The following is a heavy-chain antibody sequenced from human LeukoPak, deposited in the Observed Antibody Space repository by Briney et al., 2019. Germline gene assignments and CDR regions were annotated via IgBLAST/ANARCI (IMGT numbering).Heavy chain of an antibody. V-gene: IGHV3-7*01. Sequence: GGSLRLSCAASGFTLSSYWMSWVRQAPGKGLEWVANIKQDGSEKYYVDSVKGRFTISRDNAKTSLYLQMNSLRAEDTAVYYCARGNTGLWGQGTLVTVSS. CDR2: IKQDGSEK. D-gene: IGHD2/OR15-2a*01. CDR1: GFTLSSYW. CDR3: ARGNTGL. J-gene: IGHJ4*02.